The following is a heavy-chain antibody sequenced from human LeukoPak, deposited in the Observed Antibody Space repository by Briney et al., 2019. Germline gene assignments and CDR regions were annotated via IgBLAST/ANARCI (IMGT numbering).Heavy chain of an antibody. V-gene: IGHV3-7*01. Sequence: GGSLRLSCAASGFTFSSYWMSWVRQDPGKGLEWVANIKQDGSEKYYVDSVKGRFTISRDNAKNSLYLQMNSLRAEDTAVYYCARVRRWLQNPWVIYYFDYWGQGTLVTVSS. D-gene: IGHD5-24*01. J-gene: IGHJ4*02. CDR1: GFTFSSYW. CDR3: ARVRRWLQNPWVIYYFDY. CDR2: IKQDGSEK.